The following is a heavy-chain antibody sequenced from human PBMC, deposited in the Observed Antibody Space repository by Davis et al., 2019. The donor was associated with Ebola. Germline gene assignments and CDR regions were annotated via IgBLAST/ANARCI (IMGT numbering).Heavy chain of an antibody. D-gene: IGHD4-11*01. CDR2: ISYDGSNK. V-gene: IGHV3-30-3*01. Sequence: GGSLRLSCAASGFTFSSYAMHWVRQAPGKGLEWVAVISYDGSNKYYADSVKGRFTISRDNAKNSLYLQMNSLRVEDTAVYYCARAPRTVTGPYFDYWGQGTLVTVSS. CDR3: ARAPRTVTGPYFDY. CDR1: GFTFSSYA. J-gene: IGHJ4*02.